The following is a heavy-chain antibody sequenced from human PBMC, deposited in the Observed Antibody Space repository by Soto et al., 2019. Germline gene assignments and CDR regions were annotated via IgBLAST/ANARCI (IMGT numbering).Heavy chain of an antibody. Sequence: EVQLLESGGGFVKPGGSLRLSWAASGFGFTAFPLTWVPQAPGGGLEWVSAITGTASSTYYADSVKGRFTISRDNSKNTLYLQINSLRAEDTAIYYCAKGAEGYVVSSLDSWGQGTLVTVSS. CDR2: ITGTASST. V-gene: IGHV3-23*01. CDR1: GFGFTAFP. D-gene: IGHD5-12*01. CDR3: AKGAEGYVVSSLDS. J-gene: IGHJ4*02.